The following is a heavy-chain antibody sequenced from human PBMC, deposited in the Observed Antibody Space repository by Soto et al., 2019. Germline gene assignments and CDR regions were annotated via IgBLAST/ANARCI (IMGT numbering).Heavy chain of an antibody. Sequence: EVQLVESGGGLVKPGGSLRLSCAVSGFTFTKAWMNWVRQAPGKGLEWVGRIKSKADGGTTDYAAPVKDRFTISRDDSKNTLYLQMNSLNTEDTAMYYCTTSDRWQIDFGYWGQGSLVTVSS. V-gene: IGHV3-15*07. CDR2: IKSKADGGTT. D-gene: IGHD1-26*01. CDR3: TTSDRWQIDFGY. CDR1: GFTFTKAW. J-gene: IGHJ4*02.